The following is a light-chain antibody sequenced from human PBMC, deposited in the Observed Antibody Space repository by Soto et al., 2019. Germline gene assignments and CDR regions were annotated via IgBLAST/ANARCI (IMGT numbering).Light chain of an antibody. J-gene: IGLJ2*01. CDR3: ATWDDGLNGLV. Sequence: QSVLTQPLSASGTPGQRVTISCSGSSSNIGSNSVSWYQHLPGTAPKLLIFRINQRPSGVPDRFSGSKSGTSASLAISGLQSEDEADYYCATWDDGLNGLVFGGGTKLTVL. V-gene: IGLV1-44*01. CDR1: SSNIGSNS. CDR2: RIN.